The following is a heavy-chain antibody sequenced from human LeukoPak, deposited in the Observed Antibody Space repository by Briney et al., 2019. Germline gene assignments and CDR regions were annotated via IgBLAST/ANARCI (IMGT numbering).Heavy chain of an antibody. CDR1: GFTFSNYG. D-gene: IGHD3-10*02. Sequence: GGSLRLSCEASGFTFSNYGMLWVRQAPGKGLDWVAFIRYDGNNKLYADSVKGRFTISRDNSKNTLYLHINSLRAEDTAVYYCAELGITMIGGVWGKGTTVTISS. CDR2: IRYDGNNK. V-gene: IGHV3-30*02. J-gene: IGHJ6*04. CDR3: AELGITMIGGV.